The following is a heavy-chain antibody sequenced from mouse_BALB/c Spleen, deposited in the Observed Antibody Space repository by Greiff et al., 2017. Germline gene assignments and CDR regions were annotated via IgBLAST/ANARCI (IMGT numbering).Heavy chain of an antibody. V-gene: IGHV5-6*02. J-gene: IGHJ4*01. CDR3: ARQLGLRGYAMDY. CDR1: GFTFSSYG. D-gene: IGHD3-1*01. CDR2: ISSGGSYT. Sequence: DVKLVESGGDLVKPGGSLKLSCAASGFTFSSYGMSWVRQTPDKRLEWVATISSGGSYTYYPDSVKGRFTISRDNAKNTLYLQMSSLKSEDTAMYYCARQLGLRGYAMDYWGQGTSVTVSS.